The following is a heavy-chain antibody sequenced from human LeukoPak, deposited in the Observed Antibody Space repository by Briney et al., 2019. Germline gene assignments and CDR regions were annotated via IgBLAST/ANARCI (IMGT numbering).Heavy chain of an antibody. CDR1: GYTFTGYF. CDR2: INPNSGGT. Sequence: ASVKVSCKASGYTFTGYFLHWVRQAPGRGLEWMGRINPNSGGTNYAQQFQGRVTMTRDTSISTAYMELSGLRSDDTAVYYCASRWSIAVAGTGDDFDYWGQGTLVTVSS. D-gene: IGHD6-19*01. CDR3: ASRWSIAVAGTGDDFDY. V-gene: IGHV1-2*06. J-gene: IGHJ4*02.